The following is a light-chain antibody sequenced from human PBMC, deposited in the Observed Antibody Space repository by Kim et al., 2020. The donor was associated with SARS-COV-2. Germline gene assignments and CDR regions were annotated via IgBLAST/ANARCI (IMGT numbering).Light chain of an antibody. V-gene: IGKV3-20*01. CDR2: GAS. J-gene: IGKJ4*01. CDR1: QSVSGSC. CDR3: QQYAGSPPLT. Sequence: PGERATLSCRASQSVSGSCLAWYQQKPGQAPRLLIYGASSRATGIPDRFSGSGSGTDFTLTISRLEPEDFAVYYCQQYAGSPPLTFGGGTKVDIK.